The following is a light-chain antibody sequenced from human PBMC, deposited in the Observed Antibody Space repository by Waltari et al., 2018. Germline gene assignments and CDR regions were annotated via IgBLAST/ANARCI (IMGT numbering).Light chain of an antibody. J-gene: IGKJ2*03. V-gene: IGKV3-15*01. CDR1: QSVSRN. CDR3: QQYNNWTSPYS. CDR2: GAS. Sequence: EIVMTQSPATLSVSPGERATLSCRASQSVSRNLAWYQQKRGQPPRLLIFGASTRATDIPARFSGSGSGTEFTLTISSLQSEDFAIYYCQQYNNWTSPYSFGQGTKLEIK.